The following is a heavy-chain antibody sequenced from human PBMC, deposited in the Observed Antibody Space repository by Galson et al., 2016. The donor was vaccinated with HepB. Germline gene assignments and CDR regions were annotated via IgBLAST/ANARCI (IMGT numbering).Heavy chain of an antibody. D-gene: IGHD4-23*01. Sequence: SVKVSCKASEGTFSTYAINWVRQAPGQGPEWIGGIFPIFGPTNYAQKFQGRVTITADESTSTAYMELSSLRSEDTAVYYCARDSGNGNSRYYYYYAMDVWGQGTTVTVSS. CDR3: ARDSGNGNSRYYYYYAMDV. J-gene: IGHJ6*02. CDR2: IFPIFGPT. CDR1: EGTFSTYA. V-gene: IGHV1-69*13.